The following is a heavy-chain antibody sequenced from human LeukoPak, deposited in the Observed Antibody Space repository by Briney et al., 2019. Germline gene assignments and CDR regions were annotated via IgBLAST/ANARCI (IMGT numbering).Heavy chain of an antibody. CDR1: GGSISSYY. J-gene: IGHJ4*02. Sequence: ASETLSLTCTVSGGSISSYYWSWIRQPPGKGLEWIGYFYYSGSTNYNPSLKSRVTISVDTSKNQFSLKLSSVTAADTAVYYCARVYSSSERYYFDYWGQGTLVTVSS. CDR3: ARVYSSSERYYFDY. V-gene: IGHV4-59*01. D-gene: IGHD6-13*01. CDR2: FYYSGST.